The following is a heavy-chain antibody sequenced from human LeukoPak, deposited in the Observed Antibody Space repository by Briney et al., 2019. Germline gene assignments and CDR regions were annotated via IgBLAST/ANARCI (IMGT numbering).Heavy chain of an antibody. Sequence: SVKVSCKASGGTFSSYAISWVRQAPGQGLEWMGGIIPIFGTANYAQKFQGRVTITADESTSTAYMGLSGLRSEDTAVYYCARDTPPDYYDSSGSYGLSDYWGQGTLVTVSS. CDR1: GGTFSSYA. J-gene: IGHJ4*02. CDR3: ARDTPPDYYDSSGSYGLSDY. CDR2: IIPIFGTA. D-gene: IGHD3-22*01. V-gene: IGHV1-69*13.